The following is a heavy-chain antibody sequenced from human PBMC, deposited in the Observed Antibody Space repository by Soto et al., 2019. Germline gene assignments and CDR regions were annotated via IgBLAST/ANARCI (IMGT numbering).Heavy chain of an antibody. CDR3: ARYYYDTSGYYYDY. V-gene: IGHV4-30-4*02. CDR1: GGSISSGDYY. CDR2: IYYSGST. J-gene: IGHJ4*02. Sequence: SETLSLTCTVSGGSISSGDYYWSWIRQPPGKGLEWIGYIYYSGSTYYNPSLKSRVTMSVGTSKNQFSLKLSSVTAADTAVYYCARYYYDTSGYYYDYWGQGSMVTVSS. D-gene: IGHD3-22*01.